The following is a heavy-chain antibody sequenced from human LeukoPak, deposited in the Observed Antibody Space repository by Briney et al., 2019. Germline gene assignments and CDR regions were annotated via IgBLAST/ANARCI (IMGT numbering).Heavy chain of an antibody. V-gene: IGHV4-34*01. J-gene: IGHJ4*02. CDR1: GGSFSGYY. Sequence: SETLSLTCAVYGGSFSGYYWSWIRLPPGKGLEWIGEINHSGSTNYKPSLKSRVTISVDTSKNQFSLKLSSVTAADTAVYYCARPETYCTNGVCYGPFSFDYWGQGTLVTVSS. CDR2: INHSGST. CDR3: ARPETYCTNGVCYGPFSFDY. D-gene: IGHD2-8*01.